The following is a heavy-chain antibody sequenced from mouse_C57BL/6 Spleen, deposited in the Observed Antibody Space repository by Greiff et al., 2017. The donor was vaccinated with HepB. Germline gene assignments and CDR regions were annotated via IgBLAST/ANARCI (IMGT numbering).Heavy chain of an antibody. J-gene: IGHJ4*01. CDR1: GYAFSSYW. V-gene: IGHV1-80*01. Sequence: QVQLQQSGAELVKPGASVKISCKASGYAFSSYWMNWVKQRPGKGLEWIGQIYPGDGDTNYNGKFKGKATLTADKSSSTAYMQLSSLTSEDSAVYFCARPFYDGYFAMDYWGQGTSVTVSS. CDR3: ARPFYDGYFAMDY. CDR2: IYPGDGDT. D-gene: IGHD2-3*01.